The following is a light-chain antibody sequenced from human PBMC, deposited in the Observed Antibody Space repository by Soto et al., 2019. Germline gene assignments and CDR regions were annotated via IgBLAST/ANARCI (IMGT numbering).Light chain of an antibody. CDR3: QQRSNWPPIT. CDR1: QSVSSSY. J-gene: IGKJ5*01. CDR2: GAS. V-gene: IGKV3D-20*02. Sequence: EIVLTQSPGTLSLSPGEIATLSFSASQSVSSSYLAWYQQKPGQAPRLLIYGASTRATGIPARFSGSGSGTDFTLTISRLEPEDFAVYYCQQRSNWPPITFGQGTRLEIK.